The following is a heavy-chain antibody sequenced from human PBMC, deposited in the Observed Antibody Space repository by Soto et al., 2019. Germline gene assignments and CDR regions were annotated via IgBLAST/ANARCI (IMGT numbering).Heavy chain of an antibody. CDR2: FDPEDGET. D-gene: IGHD2-15*01. CDR3: ATDWVVVVAATVGAFDI. J-gene: IGHJ3*02. CDR1: GYTLTELS. Sequence: ASVKVSCKVSGYTLTELSMHWVRQAPGKGLEWMGGFDPEDGETIYAQKFQGRVTMTEDTSTDTAYMELSSLRSEDTAVYYCATDWVVVVAATVGAFDIWGQGTMVTVSS. V-gene: IGHV1-24*01.